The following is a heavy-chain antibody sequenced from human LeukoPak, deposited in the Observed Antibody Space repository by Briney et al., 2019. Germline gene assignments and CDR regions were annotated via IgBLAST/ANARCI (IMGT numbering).Heavy chain of an antibody. CDR2: IYYSGST. V-gene: IGHV4-30-4*08. CDR3: ARGSWSSSIDY. D-gene: IGHD6-6*01. J-gene: IGHJ4*02. CDR1: GGSISSGGYY. Sequence: SETLSLTCTVSGGSISSGGYYWSWIRQHPGKGLEWIGYIYYSGSTYYNPSLKSRITISVDTSKNQFSLKLSSVTAADTAVYYCARGSWSSSIDYWGQGTLVTVSS.